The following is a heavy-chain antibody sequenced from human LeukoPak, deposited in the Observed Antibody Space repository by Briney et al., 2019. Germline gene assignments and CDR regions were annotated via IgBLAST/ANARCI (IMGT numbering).Heavy chain of an antibody. V-gene: IGHV1-2*06. J-gene: IGHJ4*02. CDR3: ARDYCSSTSCLFDY. Sequence: ASVKVSCKASGYTFTGYHMHWVRQAPGQGLEWMGRINPNSGDINYAQKFQGRVAMTRDTSISTAFMELTRLRSDDTAVYYCARDYCSSTSCLFDYWAREPWSPSPQ. CDR2: INPNSGDI. CDR1: GYTFTGYH. D-gene: IGHD2-2*01.